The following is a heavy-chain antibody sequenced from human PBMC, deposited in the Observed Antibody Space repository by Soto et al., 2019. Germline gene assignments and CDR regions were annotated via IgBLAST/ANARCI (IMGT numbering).Heavy chain of an antibody. D-gene: IGHD3-16*02. V-gene: IGHV4-34*01. CDR2: INHSGST. Sequence: SETLSLTCAVYGGSFSGYYWSWIRQPPGKGLEWIGEINHSGSTNYNPSLKSRVTISVDTSKNQFSLKLSSVTAADTAVYYCARWIWGSYRYDYWGQGTLVTVSS. CDR1: GGSFSGYY. CDR3: ARWIWGSYRYDY. J-gene: IGHJ4*02.